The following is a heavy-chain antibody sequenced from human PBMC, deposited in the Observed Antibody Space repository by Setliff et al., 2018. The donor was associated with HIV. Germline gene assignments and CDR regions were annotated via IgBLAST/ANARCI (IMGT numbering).Heavy chain of an antibody. J-gene: IGHJ6*04. CDR1: GYTFNTYY. CDR2: INPNSGGT. Sequence: ASVKVSCKASGYTFNTYYIHWVRQAPGQGLEWIGRINPNSGGTNYAQRFQGRVTMTRDTSFSTAYMEMTSLRSDDTAVYYCARGWATGANSSPLDVWGEGTTVTVSS. CDR3: ARGWATGANSSPLDV. D-gene: IGHD6-6*01. V-gene: IGHV1-2*06.